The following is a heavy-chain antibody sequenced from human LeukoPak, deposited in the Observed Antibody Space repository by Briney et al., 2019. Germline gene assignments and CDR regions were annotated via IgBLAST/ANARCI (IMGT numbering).Heavy chain of an antibody. CDR2: IYHSGST. V-gene: IGHV4-38-2*02. CDR1: GYSISSGYY. Sequence: PSETLSLTCTVSGYSISSGYYWGWIRQPPGKGLEWIGSIYHSGSTYYNPSLKSRVTISVDTSKNQFSLKLSSVTAADTAVYYCARDPPYGSGNPWGQGTLVTVSS. CDR3: ARDPPYGSGNP. D-gene: IGHD3-10*01. J-gene: IGHJ5*02.